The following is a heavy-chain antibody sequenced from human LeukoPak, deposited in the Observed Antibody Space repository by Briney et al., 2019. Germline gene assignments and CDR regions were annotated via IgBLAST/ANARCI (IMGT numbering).Heavy chain of an antibody. D-gene: IGHD4-17*01. CDR3: AKHIAPYDYGDYGDY. Sequence: PGGSLRLSCAVSGFTVSSNYMSWVRQAPGKGLEWVSVIYSGGSTYYADSVKGRFTISRENSKNTLYLQMNSLRAEDTAVYYCAKHIAPYDYGDYGDYWGQGTLVTVSS. J-gene: IGHJ4*02. V-gene: IGHV3-66*04. CDR1: GFTVSSNY. CDR2: IYSGGST.